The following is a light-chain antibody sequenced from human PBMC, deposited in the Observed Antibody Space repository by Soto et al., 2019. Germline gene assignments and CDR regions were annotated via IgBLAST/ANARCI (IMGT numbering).Light chain of an antibody. J-gene: IGLJ2*01. Sequence: QSVLTQPPSVSGGPGQRVTISCTGRSSNIGAGYDVHWYQQLPGRAPKLLIYGNTNRPSGVPDRFSGSKSGTSASLAITGLQAEDEADYYCLSFDSSLSVVFGGGTKLTVL. CDR3: LSFDSSLSVV. CDR2: GNT. V-gene: IGLV1-40*01. CDR1: SSNIGAGYD.